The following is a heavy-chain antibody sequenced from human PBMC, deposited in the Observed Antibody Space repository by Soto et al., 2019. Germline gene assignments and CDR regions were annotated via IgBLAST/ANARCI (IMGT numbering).Heavy chain of an antibody. CDR3: AGRCDGTNCLAHFDY. V-gene: IGHV1-69*06. D-gene: IGHD2-2*01. CDR2: IIPIFGTA. J-gene: IGHJ4*02. CDR1: GGTFNNYV. Sequence: QVQLVQSGAEVKKPGSSVKVSCRASGGTFNNYVINWVRQAPGQGLEWMAGIIPIFGTANYSQKVKGRITITTDKSTSTAYMELNSLRSEDTAVYYCAGRCDGTNCLAHFDYWGQGTLVTVST.